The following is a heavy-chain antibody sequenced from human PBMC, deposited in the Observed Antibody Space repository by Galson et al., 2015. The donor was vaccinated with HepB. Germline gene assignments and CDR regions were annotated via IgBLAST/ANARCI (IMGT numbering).Heavy chain of an antibody. J-gene: IGHJ4*02. Sequence: SVKVSCRASEYTFSSYDIHWVRQATGQGLEWMGWMSPNNGNTGSAQKFQGRVTMTRNTSISTAYMDLSSLRSEDTAVYYCARVNPSSGAFDYWGQGTLVTVSS. CDR2: MSPNNGNT. CDR3: ARVNPSSGAFDY. CDR1: EYTFSSYD. V-gene: IGHV1-8*01. D-gene: IGHD6-19*01.